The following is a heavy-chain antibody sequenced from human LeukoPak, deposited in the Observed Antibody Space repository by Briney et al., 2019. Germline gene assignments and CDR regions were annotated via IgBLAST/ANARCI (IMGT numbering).Heavy chain of an antibody. CDR3: ARETRYCSSTSCSTGYYYYGMDV. V-gene: IGHV1-69*05. CDR2: IIPIFGTA. D-gene: IGHD2-2*01. Sequence: SVKVSCKASGGXFSSYAISWVRQAPGQGHEWMGGIIPIFGTANYAQKFQGRVTITTDESTSTAYMELSSLRSEDTAVYYCARETRYCSSTSCSTGYYYYGMDVWGQGTTVTVSS. CDR1: GGXFSSYA. J-gene: IGHJ6*02.